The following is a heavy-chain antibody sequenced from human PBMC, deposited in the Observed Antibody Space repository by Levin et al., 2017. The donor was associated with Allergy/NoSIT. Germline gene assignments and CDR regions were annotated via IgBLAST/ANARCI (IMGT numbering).Heavy chain of an antibody. Sequence: SCAASGFTFSSYAMHWVRQAPGKGLEWVAVISYDGSNKYYADSVKGRFTISRDNSKNTLYLQMNSLRAEDTAVYYCARGDYYGSGSTNTGAFDIWGQGTMVTVSS. V-gene: IGHV3-30*04. CDR1: GFTFSSYA. CDR2: ISYDGSNK. J-gene: IGHJ3*02. D-gene: IGHD3-10*01. CDR3: ARGDYYGSGSTNTGAFDI.